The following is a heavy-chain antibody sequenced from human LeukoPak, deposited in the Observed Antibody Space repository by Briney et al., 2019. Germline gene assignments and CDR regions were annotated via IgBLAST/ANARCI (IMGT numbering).Heavy chain of an antibody. Sequence: SETLSLTCTVSGGSISSYYWSWIRQPPGKGLEWIGYIYYSGSTNYNPSLKSRVTISIDTSENQFSLKLSSVAAADTAVYYCARGPYCGGDCYSTAFDIWGQGTMVTVSS. D-gene: IGHD2-21*02. CDR1: GGSISSYY. J-gene: IGHJ3*02. V-gene: IGHV4-59*01. CDR2: IYYSGST. CDR3: ARGPYCGGDCYSTAFDI.